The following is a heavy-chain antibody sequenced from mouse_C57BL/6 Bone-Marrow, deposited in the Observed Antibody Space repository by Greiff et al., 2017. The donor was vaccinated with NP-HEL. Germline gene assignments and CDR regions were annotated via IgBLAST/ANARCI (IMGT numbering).Heavy chain of an antibody. D-gene: IGHD2-12*01. CDR2: IYPGDGDT. J-gene: IGHJ1*03. V-gene: IGHV1-80*01. Sequence: LQESGAELVKPGASVKISCKASGYAFSSYWMNWVKQRPGKGLEWIGQIYPGDGDTNYNGKFKGKATLTADKSSSTAYMQLSSLTSEDSAVYFCAKTEGYYRGWYFDVWGTGTTVTVSS. CDR3: AKTEGYYRGWYFDV. CDR1: GYAFSSYW.